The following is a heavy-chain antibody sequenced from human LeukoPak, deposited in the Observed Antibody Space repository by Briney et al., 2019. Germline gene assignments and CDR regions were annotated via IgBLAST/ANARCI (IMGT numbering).Heavy chain of an antibody. J-gene: IGHJ4*02. Sequence: GRSLRLSCAASGFTFSSYAMHWVRQAPGKGLEWVAVISYDGSNKYYADSVKGRFTISRDSSKNTLYLQMNSLRAEDTAVYYCARGSPINYYDSSGYYSGINYLDYWGQGTLVTVSS. D-gene: IGHD3-22*01. V-gene: IGHV3-30-3*01. CDR3: ARGSPINYYDSSGYYSGINYLDY. CDR1: GFTFSSYA. CDR2: ISYDGSNK.